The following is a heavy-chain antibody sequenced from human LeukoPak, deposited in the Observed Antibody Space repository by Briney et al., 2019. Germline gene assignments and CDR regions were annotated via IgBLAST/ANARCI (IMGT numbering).Heavy chain of an antibody. CDR1: GGSISSYY. V-gene: IGHV4-59*01. D-gene: IGHD3-22*01. Sequence: PSETLSLTCTVSGGSISSYYWSWIRQPPGKGLEWIGYIYYSGSTNYNPSLKSRVTISVDTSKNQFSLKLSSVTAADTAVYYCARVVGYYYDSSGYFDLWGRGTLVTVSS. J-gene: IGHJ2*01. CDR3: ARVVGYYYDSSGYFDL. CDR2: IYYSGST.